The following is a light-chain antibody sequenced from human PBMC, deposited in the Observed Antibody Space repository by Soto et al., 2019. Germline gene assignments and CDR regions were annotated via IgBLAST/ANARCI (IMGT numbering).Light chain of an antibody. V-gene: IGKV1-5*01. CDR2: DAS. CDR3: QQYNSYSSWT. Sequence: IQMDQSASAVSAYVGDRVTITCGASQSLNSLLAWYQQKPGRAPKLLIYDASTLESGVPSRFSGSGSGTEFTLTISSLQTDDFATHYCQQYNSYSSWTFGQGTKVDIK. CDR1: QSLNSL. J-gene: IGKJ1*01.